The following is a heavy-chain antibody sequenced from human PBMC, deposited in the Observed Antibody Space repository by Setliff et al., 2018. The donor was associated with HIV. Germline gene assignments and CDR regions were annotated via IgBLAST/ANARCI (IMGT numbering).Heavy chain of an antibody. CDR1: GGSISSSVYY. J-gene: IGHJ6*03. CDR2: IYYSGST. Sequence: SETLSLTCTVSGGSISSSVYYWGWIRQPPGKGLEWIGNIYYSGSTYYNPSLKSRITISVDTSKNQFSLKLSSVTAANTAVYYCARHYQHSWVGVDYYFMDVWGKGTTVTVSS. D-gene: IGHD1-26*01. V-gene: IGHV4-39*01. CDR3: ARHYQHSWVGVDYYFMDV.